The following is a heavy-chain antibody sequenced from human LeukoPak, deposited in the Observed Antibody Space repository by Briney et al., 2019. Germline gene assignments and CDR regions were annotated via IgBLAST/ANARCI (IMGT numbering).Heavy chain of an antibody. D-gene: IGHD5-24*01. CDR3: AKEKRWLQAPFDY. CDR1: GFTFANSV. J-gene: IGHJ4*02. V-gene: IGHV3-23*01. Sequence: GGSLRLSCAASGFTFANSVMRWVRQAPGKGLEWVSSISGSGGSTYYADSVKGRFTISRDNSKNTLYLQMNSLRAEDTAVYYCAKEKRWLQAPFDYWGQGTLVTVSS. CDR2: ISGSGGST.